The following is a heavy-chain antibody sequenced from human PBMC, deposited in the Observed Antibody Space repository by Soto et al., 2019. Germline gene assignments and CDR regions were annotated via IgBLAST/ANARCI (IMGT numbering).Heavy chain of an antibody. V-gene: IGHV3-23*01. CDR3: AKDQDRTTVVTPLGGNFDY. Sequence: EVQLLESGGGLVQPGGSLRLSCADSGFTFSSYAMSWVRQAPGKGLEWVSAISGSGGSTYYADSVKGRFTISRDNSKNTLYLQMNSLRAEDTAVYYCAKDQDRTTVVTPLGGNFDYWGQGTLVTVSS. D-gene: IGHD4-17*01. J-gene: IGHJ4*02. CDR2: ISGSGGST. CDR1: GFTFSSYA.